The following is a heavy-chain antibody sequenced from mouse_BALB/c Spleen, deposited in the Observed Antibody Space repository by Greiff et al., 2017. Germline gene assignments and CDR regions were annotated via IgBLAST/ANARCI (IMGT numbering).Heavy chain of an antibody. Sequence: EVKLMESGPGLVKPSQSLSLTCTVTGYSITSDYAWNWIRQFPGNKLEWMGYISYSGSTSYNPSLKSRISITRDTSKNQFFLQLNSVTTEDTATYYCARRVTLDYWGQGTTLTVSS. CDR3: ARRVTLDY. V-gene: IGHV3-2*02. D-gene: IGHD2-1*01. CDR1: GYSITSDYA. CDR2: ISYSGST. J-gene: IGHJ2*01.